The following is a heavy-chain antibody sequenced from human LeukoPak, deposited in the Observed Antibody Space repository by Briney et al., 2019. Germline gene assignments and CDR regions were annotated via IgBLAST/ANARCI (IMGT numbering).Heavy chain of an antibody. J-gene: IGHJ4*02. CDR3: ARDYRYSSGWYYFDY. CDR2: INHSGNT. D-gene: IGHD6-19*01. Sequence: PSETLSLTCAVYGGSFSGYYWSWIRQPPGKGLEWIGEINHSGNTNYNPSLKSRVTISVDTSKNQFSLKLSSVTAADTAVYYCARDYRYSSGWYYFDYWGQGTLVTVSS. V-gene: IGHV4-34*01. CDR1: GGSFSGYY.